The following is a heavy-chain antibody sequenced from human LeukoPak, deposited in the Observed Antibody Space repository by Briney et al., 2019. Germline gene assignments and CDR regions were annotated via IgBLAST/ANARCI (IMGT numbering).Heavy chain of an antibody. V-gene: IGHV3-53*01. CDR3: ARAGKWTPYNYYYGMDV. J-gene: IGHJ6*02. CDR1: GFTVSGNY. CDR2: ISAANIA. D-gene: IGHD3-16*01. Sequence: GGSLRLSCAASGFTVSGNYMSWVRLAPGKGLEWVSLISAANIAYYADSVKGRFTISRDNAKNTLYLQMNSLRAEDTALYYCARAGKWTPYNYYYGMDVWGQGTTVTVSS.